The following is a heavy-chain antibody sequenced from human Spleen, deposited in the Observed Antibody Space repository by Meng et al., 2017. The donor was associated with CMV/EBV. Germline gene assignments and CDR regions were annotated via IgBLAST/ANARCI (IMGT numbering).Heavy chain of an antibody. CDR3: ARTGALGDKVGYYYYYYGMDV. Sequence: GESLKISCVASRFTFSSYVMSWVRQAPGKGLEWVSTISGSGGSTYYADSVKGRFTISRDNFRSTLYLQMSSLRAEDMAVYYCARTGALGDKVGYYYYYYGMDVWGQGTTVTVSS. D-gene: IGHD3-16*01. V-gene: IGHV3-23*01. CDR1: RFTFSSYV. J-gene: IGHJ6*02. CDR2: ISGSGGST.